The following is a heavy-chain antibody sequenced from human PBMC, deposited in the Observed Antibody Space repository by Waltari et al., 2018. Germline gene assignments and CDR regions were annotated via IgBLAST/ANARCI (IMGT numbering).Heavy chain of an antibody. D-gene: IGHD2-15*01. CDR3: AREMGYCSGGSCRNYYYYYYMDV. V-gene: IGHV4-4*07. J-gene: IGHJ6*03. Sequence: QVQLQESGPGLVKPSETLSLTCTVSGGSISSYYWSWIRQPAGKGLEWIGRIYTRGSTNYNPSLKSRVTMSVDTSKNQFSLKLSSVTAADTAVYYCAREMGYCSGGSCRNYYYYYYMDVWGKGTTVTISS. CDR1: GGSISSYY. CDR2: IYTRGST.